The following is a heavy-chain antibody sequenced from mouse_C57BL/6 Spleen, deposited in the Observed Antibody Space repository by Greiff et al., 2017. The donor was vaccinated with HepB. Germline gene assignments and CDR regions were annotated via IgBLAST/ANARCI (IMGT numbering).Heavy chain of an antibody. Sequence: QVQLKQPGAELVKPGASVKMSCKASGYTFTSYWITWVKQRPGQGLEWIGDIYPGSGSTNYNEKFKRKATLTVDTSSSTAYMQLSSLTSEDSAVYYCARITTVVATGFDYWGQGTTLTVSS. V-gene: IGHV1-55*01. D-gene: IGHD1-1*01. CDR3: ARITTVVATGFDY. J-gene: IGHJ2*01. CDR2: IYPGSGST. CDR1: GYTFTSYW.